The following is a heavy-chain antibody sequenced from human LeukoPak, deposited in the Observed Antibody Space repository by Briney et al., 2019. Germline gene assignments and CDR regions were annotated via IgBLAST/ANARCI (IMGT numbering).Heavy chain of an antibody. CDR1: EYTFTSYD. D-gene: IGHD4-23*01. CDR3: ARSNYGGKRWFDP. CDR2: MNPSSGST. V-gene: IGHV1-8*01. J-gene: IGHJ5*02. Sequence: ASVKVTCKASEYTFTSYDINWVRQATGQGLEWMGWMNPSSGSTGYAQKFQGRVTMTRDTSISTAYMELSSLRSEDTAVYFCARSNYGGKRWFDPWGQGTLVIVSS.